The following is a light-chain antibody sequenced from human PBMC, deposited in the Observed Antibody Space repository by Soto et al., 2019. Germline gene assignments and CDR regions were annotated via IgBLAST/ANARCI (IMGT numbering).Light chain of an antibody. CDR1: SSDVGSYNY. CDR2: EVS. J-gene: IGLJ2*01. V-gene: IGLV2-14*01. CDR3: SSYTSSSTVVI. Sequence: QSVLTQPASVSGSPGQSITISCTGTSSDVGSYNYVSWYQQHPGKAPKLMIYEVSNRPSGVSNRFSGSKSGNTASLTISGLQAEDEADYYCSSYTSSSTVVIFGGGTKLTVL.